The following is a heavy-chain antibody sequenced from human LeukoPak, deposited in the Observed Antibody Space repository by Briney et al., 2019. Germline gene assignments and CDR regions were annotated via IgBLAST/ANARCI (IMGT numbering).Heavy chain of an antibody. V-gene: IGHV1-69*04. CDR2: IIPILGIA. Sequence: SVKVSCKASGATFSSYAISWVRQAPGQGLEWMGRIIPILGIANYAQKSQGRVTITADKSTSTAYMELSSLRSENTAVYYCARDGPPGVATITYYFDYWGQGTLVTVSS. D-gene: IGHD5-12*01. CDR1: GATFSSYA. J-gene: IGHJ4*02. CDR3: ARDGPPGVATITYYFDY.